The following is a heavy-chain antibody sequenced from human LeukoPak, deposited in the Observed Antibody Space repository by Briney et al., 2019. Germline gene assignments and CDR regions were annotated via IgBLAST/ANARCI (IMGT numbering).Heavy chain of an antibody. CDR1: GFNVSSNY. CDR2: IYSSGFT. CDR3: ARAVVGSFHYFDL. Sequence: GGSLRLSCAASGFNVSSNYMSWVRQAPGKGLEWVSVIYSSGFTYYKDSVKGRFTISRDNSKNTLFLQMNSLRAEDTALYYCARAVVGSFHYFDLWGQGTLVTVSS. D-gene: IGHD2-21*01. V-gene: IGHV3-53*01. J-gene: IGHJ4*02.